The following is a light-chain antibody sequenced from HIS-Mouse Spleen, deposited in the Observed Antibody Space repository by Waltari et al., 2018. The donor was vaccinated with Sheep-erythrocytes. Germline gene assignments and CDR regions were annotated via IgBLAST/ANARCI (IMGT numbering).Light chain of an antibody. J-gene: IGLJ1*01. CDR3: CSYAGSYNHV. V-gene: IGLV2-11*01. CDR1: SRDVGGYNY. CDR2: DVS. Sequence: QSALTPPRPVSGSPGPSVTIPCTGTSRDVGGYNYVSWYQQPPGKAPKLMIYDVSKRPSGVPDRFSGSKSGNTASLTISGLQAEDEADYYCCSYAGSYNHVFATGTKVTVL.